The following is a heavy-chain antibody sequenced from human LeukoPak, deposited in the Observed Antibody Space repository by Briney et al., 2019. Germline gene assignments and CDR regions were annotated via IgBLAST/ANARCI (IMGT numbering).Heavy chain of an antibody. CDR1: RFTFSRYG. J-gene: IGHJ5*02. Sequence: GGSLRLSCAASRFTFSRYGMHWVRQAPGKGLDWVAFIHHDGSNKYYADSVRGRFTISRDNSKNTLYLQMNSLRAEDTAVYFCAKGDKMLTWRRTYNRFDPWGQGTLVTVSS. V-gene: IGHV3-30*02. CDR2: IHHDGSNK. D-gene: IGHD3-16*01. CDR3: AKGDKMLTWRRTYNRFDP.